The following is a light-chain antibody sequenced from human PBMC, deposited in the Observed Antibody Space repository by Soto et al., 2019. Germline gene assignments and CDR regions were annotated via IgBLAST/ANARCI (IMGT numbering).Light chain of an antibody. CDR3: QSYDSSLSGSNVV. J-gene: IGLJ2*01. V-gene: IGLV1-40*01. Sequence: QAVVTQPPSVSGAPGQRVTISCTGSRSNIGAGYDVHWYQQLPGTAPKLLIYANNNRPSGVPDRFSGSKSGTSASLAITGLQAKDEADYYCQSYDSSLSGSNVVFGGGTKLTVL. CDR2: ANN. CDR1: RSNIGAGYD.